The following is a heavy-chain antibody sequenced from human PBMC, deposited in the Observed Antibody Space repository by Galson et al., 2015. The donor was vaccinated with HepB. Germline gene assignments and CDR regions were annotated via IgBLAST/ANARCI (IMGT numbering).Heavy chain of an antibody. J-gene: IGHJ6*02. D-gene: IGHD1-26*01. CDR2: FDPEDGET. V-gene: IGHV1-24*01. CDR1: GYTLTELS. Sequence: SVKVSCKVSGYTLTELSMHWVRQAPGKGLEWMGGFDPEDGETIYAQKFQGRVTMTEDTSTDAAYMELSSLRSEDTAVYYCATTLAPSGSTYYYYYYGMDVWGQGTTVTVSS. CDR3: ATTLAPSGSTYYYYYYGMDV.